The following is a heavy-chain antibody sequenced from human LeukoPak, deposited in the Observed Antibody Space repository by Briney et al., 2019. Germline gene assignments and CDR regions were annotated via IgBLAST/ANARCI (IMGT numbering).Heavy chain of an antibody. J-gene: IGHJ6*02. D-gene: IGHD2-21*02. CDR1: GFTFSSYA. CDR3: ARDREYCGGDCFVPQNYYYGMDV. Sequence: GGSLRLSCAASGFTFSSYAMSWVRQAPGKGLEWVSAISGSGGSTYYADSVKGRFTISRDNSKNTLYLQMNSLRAEDTAVYYCARDREYCGGDCFVPQNYYYGMDVWGQGTTVTVSS. V-gene: IGHV3-23*01. CDR2: ISGSGGST.